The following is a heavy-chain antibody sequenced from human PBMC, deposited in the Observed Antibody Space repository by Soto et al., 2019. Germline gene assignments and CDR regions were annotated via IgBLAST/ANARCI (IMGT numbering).Heavy chain of an antibody. J-gene: IGHJ6*02. Sequence: ASVKVSCKASGYIFVNYGIAWVLQAPGQGLEWMGWISPYSGNTHYASKVQGRLTISRDNSKNTLYLQMNSLRAEDTAVYYCESRRNYYYGMDVWGQGTTVTVSS. V-gene: IGHV1-18*01. CDR1: GYIFVNYG. CDR3: ESRRNYYYGMDV. CDR2: ISPYSGNT.